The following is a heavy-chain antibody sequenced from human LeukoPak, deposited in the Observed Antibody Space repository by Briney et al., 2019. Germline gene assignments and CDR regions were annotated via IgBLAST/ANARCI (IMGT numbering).Heavy chain of an antibody. CDR1: GFTFSSYD. D-gene: IGHD3-16*02. V-gene: IGHV3-23*01. CDR2: ISTSGGST. CDR3: AKDENYVWGSYRFGN. Sequence: GGSLRLSCAASGFTFSSYDMSWVRQAPGKGLEWVSSISTSGGSTFYADAVKGRFTISRDNTKNTPDLQMNSLGAEDTAVYYCAKDENYVWGSYRFGNWGQGTLVTVSS. J-gene: IGHJ4*02.